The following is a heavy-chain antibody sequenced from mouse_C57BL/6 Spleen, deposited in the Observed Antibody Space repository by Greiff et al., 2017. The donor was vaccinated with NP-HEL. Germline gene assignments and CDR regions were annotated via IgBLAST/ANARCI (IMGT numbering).Heavy chain of an antibody. V-gene: IGHV14-4*01. J-gene: IGHJ1*03. D-gene: IGHD2-12*01. Sequence: VQLQQSGAELVRPGASVKLSCTASGFNIKDDYMHWVKQRPEQGLEWIGWIDPENGDTEYASKFQGKATITADTSSNTAYLQLSSLTSEDTAVYYCTSYAQRYFDVWGTGTTVTVSS. CDR1: GFNIKDDY. CDR3: TSYAQRYFDV. CDR2: IDPENGDT.